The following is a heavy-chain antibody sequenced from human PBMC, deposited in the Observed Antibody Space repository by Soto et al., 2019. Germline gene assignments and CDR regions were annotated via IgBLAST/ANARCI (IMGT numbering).Heavy chain of an antibody. CDR3: ARESEDLTSNFDY. Sequence: GGSLRLSCAASGFTFTRYSINWGRPAPGKGLEWVSSISSTTNYIYYADSMKGRFTVSRDNAKNSVYLEMNSLGAEDTAVYYCARESEDLTSNFDYWGQGTLVTVS. V-gene: IGHV3-21*01. CDR1: GFTFTRYS. J-gene: IGHJ4*02. CDR2: ISSTTNYI.